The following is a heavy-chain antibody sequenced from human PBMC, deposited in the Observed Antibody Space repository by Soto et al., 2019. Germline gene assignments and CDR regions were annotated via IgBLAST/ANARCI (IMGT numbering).Heavy chain of an antibody. CDR3: ARGPGGPDGPGDY. V-gene: IGHV1-3*01. CDR1: GYTFTSYA. D-gene: IGHD2-15*01. J-gene: IGHJ4*02. Sequence: QVQLVQSGAEVKKPGASVKDSCKASGYTFTSYAMHWVRQAPGQRLEWMGWINAGNGNTKYSQKFQGRVTITRDTSASTAYMELSSLRSGDTAVYYCARGPGGPDGPGDYWGQGTLGTVSS. CDR2: INAGNGNT.